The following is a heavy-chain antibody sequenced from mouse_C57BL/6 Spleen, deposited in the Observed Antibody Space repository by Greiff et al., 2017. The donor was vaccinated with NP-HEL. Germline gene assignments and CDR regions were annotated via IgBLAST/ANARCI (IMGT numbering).Heavy chain of an antibody. D-gene: IGHD2-1*01. CDR1: GYAFSSSW. Sequence: VQLQQSGPELVKPGASVKISCKASGYAFSSSWMNWVKQRPGKGLEWIGRIYPGDGDTNYNGKFKGKATLTADKSSSTAYMRLSSLPSEDSAVYFCERQGDGNPAWFAYWGQWTLVTVSA. CDR3: ERQGDGNPAWFAY. CDR2: IYPGDGDT. V-gene: IGHV1-82*01. J-gene: IGHJ3*01.